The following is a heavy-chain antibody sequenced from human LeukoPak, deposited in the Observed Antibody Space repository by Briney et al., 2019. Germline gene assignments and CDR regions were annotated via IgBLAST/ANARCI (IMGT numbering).Heavy chain of an antibody. J-gene: IGHJ6*03. CDR1: GFTLSSYW. CDR3: AREDDFWSCYPVVGYMDV. Sequence: GGSLRLSCAASGFTLSSYWMSWVRQAPGKGLEWVANIKQDGSEKYYVDSVKGRFTISRDNAKNSLYLQMNSLRAEDTAVYYCAREDDFWSCYPVVGYMDVWGKGTTVTVSS. D-gene: IGHD3-3*01. V-gene: IGHV3-7*01. CDR2: IKQDGSEK.